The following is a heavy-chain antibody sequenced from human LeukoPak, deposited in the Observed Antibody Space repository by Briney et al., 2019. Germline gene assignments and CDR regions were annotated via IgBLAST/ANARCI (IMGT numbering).Heavy chain of an antibody. CDR1: GFTFSNYD. CDR2: TRYDGTNK. D-gene: IGHD1-1*01. CDR3: AKDSYWMAGAFDI. V-gene: IGHV3-30*02. J-gene: IGHJ3*02. Sequence: GGSLRLSCAASGFTFSNYDMHWVRQAPGKGRQWVASTRYDGTNKYYGDSVRGRFTISRYTSMNTVSLQMNSLRGEDTAVYYCAKDSYWMAGAFDIWGQGIMVTVSS.